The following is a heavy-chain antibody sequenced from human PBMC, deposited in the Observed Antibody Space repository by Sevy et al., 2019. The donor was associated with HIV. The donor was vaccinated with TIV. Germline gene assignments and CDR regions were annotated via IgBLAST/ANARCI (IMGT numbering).Heavy chain of an antibody. CDR2: ITSSSHIT. CDR1: GFSFNSYS. CDR3: VRGTGIRNLYYFDH. J-gene: IGHJ4*02. D-gene: IGHD1-1*01. V-gene: IGHV3-48*01. Sequence: GGSLRLSCEVPGFSFNSYSFNWVRQAPGKGLEWISYITSSSHITYYAESVKGRFTISRDNVKKSLYLQMNSLKVEDTAIYYCVRGTGIRNLYYFDHWGQGTLVTVSS.